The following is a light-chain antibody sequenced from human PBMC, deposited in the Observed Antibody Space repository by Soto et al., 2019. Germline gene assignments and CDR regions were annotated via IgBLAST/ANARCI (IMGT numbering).Light chain of an antibody. CDR1: SSNIGDNY. CDR2: DNN. J-gene: IGLJ2*01. Sequence: QPVLTQPPSVSASPGQKVTISCSGSSSNIGDNYVSWYQQVPATAPTLLLFDNNKRPSVIPGRFSGSKCGTSSTLGITGLQTGGEADYYCEAWDDSLTTVLFGGGTKVTVL. V-gene: IGLV1-51*01. CDR3: EAWDDSLTTVL.